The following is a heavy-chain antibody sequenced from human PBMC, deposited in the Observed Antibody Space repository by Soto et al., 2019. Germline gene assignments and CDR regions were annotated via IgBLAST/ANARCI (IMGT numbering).Heavy chain of an antibody. D-gene: IGHD6-19*01. J-gene: IGHJ6*02. CDR3: AKAVAVAGTTDYYYYYGMDV. CDR1: GFTFSSYA. Sequence: HPGGSLRLSCAASGFTFSSYAMSWVRQAPGKGLEWVSAISGSGGSTYYADSVKGRFTISRDNSKNTLYLQMNSLRAEDTAVYYCAKAVAVAGTTDYYYYYGMDVWGQGTTVTVSS. V-gene: IGHV3-23*01. CDR2: ISGSGGST.